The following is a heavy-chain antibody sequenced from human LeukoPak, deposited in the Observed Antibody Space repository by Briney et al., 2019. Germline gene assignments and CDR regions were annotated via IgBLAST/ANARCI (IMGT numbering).Heavy chain of an antibody. Sequence: GASVKVSCKTSVYTFIDYYVLWVRQAPGQGLEWLGWINSNSGGTKYAQEFQGRVTMTRDTSTTTAYMELSGLRSDDTAVYYCARGHESSPSYDFWGQGTLVTVSS. CDR3: ARGHESSPSYDF. CDR1: VYTFIDYY. D-gene: IGHD3/OR15-3a*01. CDR2: INSNSGGT. V-gene: IGHV1-2*02. J-gene: IGHJ1*01.